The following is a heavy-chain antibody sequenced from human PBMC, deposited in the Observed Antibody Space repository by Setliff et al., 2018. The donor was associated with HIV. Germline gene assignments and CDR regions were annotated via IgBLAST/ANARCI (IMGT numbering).Heavy chain of an antibody. J-gene: IGHJ6*03. CDR1: GDTFTNFY. CDR2: INPSDGST. Sequence: ASVKVSCKASGDTFTNFYIHWVRQAPGQGLEWLGMINPSDGSTTYAQKFQGRVTMTSDTSTSTVHMDLSSLRSEDTAVYYCARGGHYSGSYLPRDYYMDVWGKGTTVTVSS. CDR3: ARGGHYSGSYLPRDYYMDV. D-gene: IGHD1-26*01. V-gene: IGHV1-46*01.